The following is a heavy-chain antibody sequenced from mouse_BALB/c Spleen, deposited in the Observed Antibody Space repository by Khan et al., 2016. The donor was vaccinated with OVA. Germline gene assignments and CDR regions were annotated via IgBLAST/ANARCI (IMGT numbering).Heavy chain of an antibody. CDR3: ARVNGSSGVDY. CDR2: TGSGGST. J-gene: IGHJ2*02. V-gene: IGHV5-6-5*01. Sequence: VQLKESGGGLVKPGGSLKLSCAASGFTFSRYPMSWARQTPEKRLEWVASTGSGGSTYHPDSVKGRFTFPRDNARNSQFLQMSSLRSEDTAMYFCARVNGSSGVDYWGQGTSLTVSS. D-gene: IGHD1-1*01. CDR1: GFTFSRYP.